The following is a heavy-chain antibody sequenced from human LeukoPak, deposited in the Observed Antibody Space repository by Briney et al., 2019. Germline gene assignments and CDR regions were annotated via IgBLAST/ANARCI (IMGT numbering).Heavy chain of an antibody. CDR1: GYTFTSYG. CDR2: ISAYNGNT. Sequence: AASVKVSCKASGYTFTSYGISWVRQAPGQGLEWMGWISAYNGNTNYAQKLQGRVTMTTDTSTSTAYMELRSLRSDDTAVYYCARDDIVVVPAGFEVGAFDIWGQGTMVTVSS. V-gene: IGHV1-18*01. CDR3: ARDDIVVVPAGFEVGAFDI. J-gene: IGHJ3*02. D-gene: IGHD2-2*01.